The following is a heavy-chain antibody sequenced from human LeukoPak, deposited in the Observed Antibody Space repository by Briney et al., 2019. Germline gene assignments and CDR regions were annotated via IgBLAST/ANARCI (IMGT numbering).Heavy chain of an antibody. CDR3: ARAGTYFWTGYSDY. Sequence: GASVKLSCKASGYTFTSYYMHWVRQAPGQGLEWMGIINPSGGSTSYAQKFQGRVTITRDTSTSTVYMEQSSMRSEDTAVYYCARAGTYFWTGYSDYWGQGTLVTVSS. D-gene: IGHD3/OR15-3a*01. CDR1: GYTFTSYY. V-gene: IGHV1-46*01. CDR2: INPSGGST. J-gene: IGHJ4*02.